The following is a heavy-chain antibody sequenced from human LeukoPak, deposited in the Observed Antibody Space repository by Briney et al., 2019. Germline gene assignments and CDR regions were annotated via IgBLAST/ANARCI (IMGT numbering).Heavy chain of an antibody. CDR1: GYSFTSYW. D-gene: IGHD5-24*01. CDR2: IYPGDSDT. V-gene: IGHV5-51*01. CDR3: ASRKKGMATAGFDY. J-gene: IGHJ4*02. Sequence: GESLKISCKGSGYSFTSYWSGGVRQMPGKGLEWMGFIYPGDSDTRYSPSFQGQVTISAEKSISTAYLQWSSLKASDTALYYCASRKKGMATAGFDYWGQGTLVTVSS.